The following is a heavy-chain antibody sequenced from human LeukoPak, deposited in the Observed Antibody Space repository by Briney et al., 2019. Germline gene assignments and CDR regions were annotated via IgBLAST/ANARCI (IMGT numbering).Heavy chain of an antibody. J-gene: IGHJ4*02. V-gene: IGHV4-34*01. CDR1: GGSFSGYY. CDR3: ARGAGY. CDR2: INHSGST. Sequence: SETLSLTCAVYGGSFSGYYWSWFRQPPGKGLEWIGEINHSGSTNYNPSLKSRVTISVDTSKNQFPLKLSSVTAADTAVYYCARGAGYWGQGTLVTVSS.